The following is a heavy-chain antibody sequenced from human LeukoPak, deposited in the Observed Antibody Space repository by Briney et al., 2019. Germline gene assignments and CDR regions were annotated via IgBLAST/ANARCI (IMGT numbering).Heavy chain of an antibody. D-gene: IGHD3-3*01. CDR2: IYTSGST. Sequence: SETLSLTCTVSGGSISSGSYYWSWIRQPAGKGLEWIGRIYTSGSTNYNPSFKSRVTISVDTSKNQFSLKLSSVTAADTAVYYCARSIFGVVMGDYWGQGTLVTVSS. CDR3: ARSIFGVVMGDY. J-gene: IGHJ4*02. CDR1: GGSISSGSYY. V-gene: IGHV4-61*02.